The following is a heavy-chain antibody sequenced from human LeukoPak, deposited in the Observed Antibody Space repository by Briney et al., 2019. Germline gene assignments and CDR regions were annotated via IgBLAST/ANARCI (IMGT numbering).Heavy chain of an antibody. J-gene: IGHJ3*02. V-gene: IGHV1-69*13. CDR3: ARDRLTFGGVIAEDAFDI. Sequence: SVKVSCKASGGTFSSYAISWVRQAPGQGLEWVGGIIPIFGTANYAQKFQGRVTITADESTSTAYMELSSLRSEDTAVYYCARDRLTFGGVIAEDAFDIWGQGTMVTVSS. D-gene: IGHD3-16*02. CDR2: IIPIFGTA. CDR1: GGTFSSYA.